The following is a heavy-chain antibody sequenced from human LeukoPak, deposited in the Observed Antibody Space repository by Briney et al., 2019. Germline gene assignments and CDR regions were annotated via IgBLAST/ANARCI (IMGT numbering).Heavy chain of an antibody. Sequence: GGSLRLSCAASGFTFSSYSMNWVRQDPGTGLEWVSSITSSSSHVYYADSVKGRFTISRDNAKNSLYLQMNSLRAEDTAVYYCARAEMTTITYPDYWGQGTPVTVSS. CDR1: GFTFSSYS. CDR3: ARAEMTTITYPDY. V-gene: IGHV3-21*01. D-gene: IGHD5-24*01. J-gene: IGHJ4*02. CDR2: ITSSSSHV.